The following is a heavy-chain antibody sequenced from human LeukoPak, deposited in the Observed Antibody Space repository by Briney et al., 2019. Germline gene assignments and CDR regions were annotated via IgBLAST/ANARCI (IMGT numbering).Heavy chain of an antibody. D-gene: IGHD1-26*01. Sequence: GGSLRLSCAASGFTFSSYAMSWVRQAPGKGLEWVSAISDSDGNTYYADSVKGRFTISRDNTKNTLYLQMNSLRAEDTAVYYCASALRIYYYFDYWGQGTLVTVSS. V-gene: IGHV3-23*01. CDR1: GFTFSSYA. J-gene: IGHJ4*02. CDR2: ISDSDGNT. CDR3: ASALRIYYYFDY.